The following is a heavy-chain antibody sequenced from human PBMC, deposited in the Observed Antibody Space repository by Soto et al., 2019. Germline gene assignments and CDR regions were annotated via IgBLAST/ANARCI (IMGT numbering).Heavy chain of an antibody. CDR2: INAGNGNT. J-gene: IGHJ5*02. V-gene: IGHV1-3*01. CDR1: GYTFTSYA. CDR3: ASASSGTTTGFDP. D-gene: IGHD1-7*01. Sequence: ASVKVSFKASGYTFTSYAMHWVRQAPGQRLEWMGWINAGNGNTKYSQKFQGRVTITRDTSASTAYMELSSLRSEDTAVYYCASASSGTTTGFDPWGQGTLVTVSS.